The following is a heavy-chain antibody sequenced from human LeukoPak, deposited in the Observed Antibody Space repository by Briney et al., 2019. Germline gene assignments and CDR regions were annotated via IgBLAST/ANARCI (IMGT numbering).Heavy chain of an antibody. J-gene: IGHJ1*01. CDR3: AKDDDWGRYKH. Sequence: GGSLRLSCAASRFTFNNYWMTWVRQAPGKGLEWVASIRDDGSAQYYVGSVQGRFTISRDNAKNSLYLQMNSLRAEDTAVYYCAKDDDWGRYKHWGQGTLVTVSS. CDR2: IRDDGSAQ. D-gene: IGHD3-16*01. CDR1: RFTFNNYW. V-gene: IGHV3-7*01.